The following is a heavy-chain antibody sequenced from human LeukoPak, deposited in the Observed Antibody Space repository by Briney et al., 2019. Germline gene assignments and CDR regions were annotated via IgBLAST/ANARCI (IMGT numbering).Heavy chain of an antibody. Sequence: GGSLRLSCSVSGFTFSTYVMHWVRQAPGKGLEYVSAISSNGDNTYYADSVKGRFTISRDNSKNTLYLQMSSLRADDTAVYYCVRGTGYWGQRTLVTVSS. CDR2: ISSNGDNT. CDR1: GFTFSTYV. CDR3: VRGTGY. J-gene: IGHJ4*02. V-gene: IGHV3-64D*06.